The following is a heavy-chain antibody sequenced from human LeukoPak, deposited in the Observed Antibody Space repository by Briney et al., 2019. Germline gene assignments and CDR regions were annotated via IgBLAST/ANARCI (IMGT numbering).Heavy chain of an antibody. CDR1: GYTFTGYY. D-gene: IGHD1-26*01. CDR2: INPNSGGT. Sequence: GASVKVSCKASGYTFTGYYMHWVRQAPGQGLEWMGWINPNSGGTNYAQKFQGRVTMTRDTSISTAYMELSRLRSDDTAVYYCARGVIAYSGSDLPNWFDPWGQGTLVTVPS. CDR3: ARGVIAYSGSDLPNWFDP. J-gene: IGHJ5*02. V-gene: IGHV1-2*02.